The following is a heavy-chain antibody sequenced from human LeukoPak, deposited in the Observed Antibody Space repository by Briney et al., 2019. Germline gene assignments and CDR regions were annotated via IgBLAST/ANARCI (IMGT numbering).Heavy chain of an antibody. J-gene: IGHJ4*02. V-gene: IGHV4-31*03. CDR2: IYYSAST. D-gene: IGHD2-15*01. CDR1: GGSISSGCYY. CDR3: ARGPYCSGRSCYSPIDY. Sequence: PSETLSLTCTVSGGSISSGCYYWAWIRQHPGKGLEWSGYIYYSASTYYNPSLKSRVTISVDTSKNQFSLKLSSVTAADTAVYYCARGPYCSGRSCYSPIDYWGQGTLVTVSS.